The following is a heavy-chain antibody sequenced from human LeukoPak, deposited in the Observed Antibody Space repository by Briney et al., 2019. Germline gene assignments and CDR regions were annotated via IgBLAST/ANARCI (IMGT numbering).Heavy chain of an antibody. CDR1: GFTFSSYE. D-gene: IGHD5-18*01. V-gene: IGHV3-48*03. CDR2: ISSSGSTI. Sequence: GGSLRLSCAASGFTFSSYEMNWVRQAPGKGLEWVSYISSSGSTIYYADSVKGRFTISRDNAKNSLYLQMNSLRAEDTAVYYCAREYRSWSYYYMDVWGKGTTVTISS. CDR3: AREYRSWSYYYMDV. J-gene: IGHJ6*03.